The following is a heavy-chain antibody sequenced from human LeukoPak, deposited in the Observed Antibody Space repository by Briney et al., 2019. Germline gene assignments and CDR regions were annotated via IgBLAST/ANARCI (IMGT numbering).Heavy chain of an antibody. Sequence: GGSLRLSCAASGFSFGNSDMNWFRQAPGEGPQWVANVNYNGRRTYYADSVKGRITIARDNSQSKLFLQMNGLRAEDTALYYCAKDPNWEGGYWGQGTLVTVSS. CDR2: VNYNGRRT. CDR3: AKDPNWEGGY. CDR1: GFSFGNSD. J-gene: IGHJ4*02. V-gene: IGHV3-23*01. D-gene: IGHD1-26*01.